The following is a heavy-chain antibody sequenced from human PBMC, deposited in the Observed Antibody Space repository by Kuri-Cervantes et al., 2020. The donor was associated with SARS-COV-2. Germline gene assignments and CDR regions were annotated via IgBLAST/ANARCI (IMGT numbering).Heavy chain of an antibody. CDR2: ISSSGSTI. CDR3: ARDLRMGKSLDY. D-gene: IGHD3-16*01. Sequence: GGSLRLSCAASGFTFSDYYMSWIRQAPGKGLEWVSYISSSGSTIFYADSVKGRFTISRDDAKSSVYLQMNSLRGEDTAVYYCARDLRMGKSLDYWGQGTLVTVSS. V-gene: IGHV3-11*04. CDR1: GFTFSDYY. J-gene: IGHJ4*02.